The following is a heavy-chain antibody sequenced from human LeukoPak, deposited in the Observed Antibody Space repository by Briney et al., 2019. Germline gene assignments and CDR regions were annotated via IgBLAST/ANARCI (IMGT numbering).Heavy chain of an antibody. CDR1: GYSFTSYW. V-gene: IGHV5-51*01. D-gene: IGHD2-8*01. Sequence: KGGESLKISCKGSGYSFTSYWIGWVRQMPGKGLECMGIIYPGDSDTRYSPSFQGQVTISADKSISTAYLQWSSLKASDTAMYYCARLPYCTNGVCYTISSAFDIWGQGTMVTVSS. CDR3: ARLPYCTNGVCYTISSAFDI. CDR2: IYPGDSDT. J-gene: IGHJ3*02.